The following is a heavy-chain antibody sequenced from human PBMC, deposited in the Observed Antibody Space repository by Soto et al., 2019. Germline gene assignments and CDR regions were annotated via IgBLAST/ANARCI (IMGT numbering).Heavy chain of an antibody. CDR1: GFTFSSYA. CDR3: AKDSPRDSSSSYYYYGMDV. J-gene: IGHJ6*02. D-gene: IGHD6-6*01. V-gene: IGHV3-23*01. Sequence: EVQLLESGGGLVQPGGSLRLSCAASGFTFSSYAMSWVRQAPGKGLEWVSAISGSGGSTYYADSVKGRFTISRDNSRNTLYLQMNSLRAEDTAVYYCAKDSPRDSSSSYYYYGMDVWGQGTTVTVSS. CDR2: ISGSGGST.